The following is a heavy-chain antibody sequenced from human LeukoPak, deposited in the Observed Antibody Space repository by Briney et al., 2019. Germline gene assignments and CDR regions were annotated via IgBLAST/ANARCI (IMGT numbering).Heavy chain of an antibody. V-gene: IGHV1-18*01. CDR3: ARVDPLDIVVVPAATD. J-gene: IGHJ4*02. Sequence: VASVKVSCKASGYTFTSYGISWVRQAPGQGLEWMGWISAYNGNTNYAQKLQGRVTMTTDTSTSTAYMELRSLRSDDTAVYYCARVDPLDIVVVPAATDWGQGTLVTVSS. D-gene: IGHD2-2*01. CDR1: GYTFTSYG. CDR2: ISAYNGNT.